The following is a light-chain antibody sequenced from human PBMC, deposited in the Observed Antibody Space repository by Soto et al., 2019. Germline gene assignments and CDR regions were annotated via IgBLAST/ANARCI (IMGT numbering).Light chain of an antibody. CDR3: HHYNTESP. Sequence: DIQMTQSPSALSASIGDRVTITCRASQSISIWLAWYQQKPGKAPKLLLYAASSLESGVPSRFSGSGSGTEFTLTISSLQPADVATYYCHHYNTESPFGQGARVDVK. CDR1: QSISIW. V-gene: IGKV1-5*03. J-gene: IGKJ1*01. CDR2: AAS.